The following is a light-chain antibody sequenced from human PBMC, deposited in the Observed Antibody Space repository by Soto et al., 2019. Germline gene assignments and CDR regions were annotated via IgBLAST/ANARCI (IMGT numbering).Light chain of an antibody. CDR1: QSVSSS. CDR3: QQRTNWIT. V-gene: IGKV3-11*01. Sequence: EIVMTQSPATLSVSPGERATLSCRASQSVSSSLAWYQQKPGQAPRLLIYGASNRATGIPARFSGRGSGTDFTLTISSLEPEDFAIYYCQQRTNWITFGQGTRLEIK. J-gene: IGKJ5*01. CDR2: GAS.